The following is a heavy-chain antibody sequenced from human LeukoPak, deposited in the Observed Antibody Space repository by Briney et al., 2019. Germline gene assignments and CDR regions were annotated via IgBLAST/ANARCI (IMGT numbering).Heavy chain of an antibody. J-gene: IGHJ1*01. D-gene: IGHD5-24*01. V-gene: IGHV3-7*01. CDR2: MKKDGSEK. CDR1: GFTFSSLW. CDR3: ADGYGLFHH. Sequence: PGGSLRLSCAASGFTFSSLWMSWVRQAPGKGLEWVANMKKDGSEKYYADSVKGRFTISRDNAKKSLYLQMSSLRAEDTAVYYCADGYGLFHHCGQGTLVTVAS.